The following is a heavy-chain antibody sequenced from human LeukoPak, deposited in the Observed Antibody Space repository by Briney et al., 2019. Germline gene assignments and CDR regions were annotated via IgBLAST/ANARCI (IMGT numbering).Heavy chain of an antibody. V-gene: IGHV4-59*01. D-gene: IGHD6-13*01. CDR1: GGSINSYY. Sequence: SETLSLTCTVSGGSINSYYWNWIRQPPGKGLEWIGYIYYSGSTNYNPTHYNPSLKSRVTISVDTSKNHFSLKLSSVTAADTAVYYCASGPYPAAGTDHQFDYWGPGTLVTVSS. J-gene: IGHJ4*02. CDR3: ASGPYPAAGTDHQFDY. CDR2: IYYSGST.